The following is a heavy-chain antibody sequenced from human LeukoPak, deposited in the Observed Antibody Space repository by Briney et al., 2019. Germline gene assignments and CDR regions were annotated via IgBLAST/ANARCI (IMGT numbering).Heavy chain of an antibody. CDR1: GYTFTGYY. J-gene: IGHJ4*02. V-gene: IGHV1-2*02. D-gene: IGHD3-10*01. Sequence: ASVKVSCKASGYTFTGYYMHWVRQAPGQGLEWMGWINPNSGGTNYAQKFQGRVTMTRDTSISTAYMELSRLRSDDTAVYYCAKALKTYYYGSGTNLGFDYWGQGTLVTVSS. CDR3: AKALKTYYYGSGTNLGFDY. CDR2: INPNSGGT.